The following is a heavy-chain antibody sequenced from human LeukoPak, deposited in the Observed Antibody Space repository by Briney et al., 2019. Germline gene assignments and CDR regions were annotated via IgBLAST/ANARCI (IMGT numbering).Heavy chain of an antibody. J-gene: IGHJ4*02. CDR2: ISSSSSYI. V-gene: IGHV3-21*04. D-gene: IGHD6-19*01. CDR1: GFTFSSYS. CDR3: AKRSAESSGYFDY. Sequence: GGSLRLSCAASGFTFSSYSMNWVRQAPGKGLEWVSSISSSSSYIYYADSVKGRFTISRDNAKNSPYLQMNSLRAEDTAVYYCAKRSAESSGYFDYWGQGTLVTVSS.